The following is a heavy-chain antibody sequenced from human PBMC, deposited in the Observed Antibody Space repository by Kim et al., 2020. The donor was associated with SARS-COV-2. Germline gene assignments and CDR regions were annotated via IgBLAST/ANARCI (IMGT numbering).Heavy chain of an antibody. Sequence: SETLSLTCTVSGGSISSSSYYWGWIRQPPGKGLEWIGSIYYSGSTYYNPSLKSRVTISVDTSKNQFSLKLSSVTAADTAVYYCAREGHDILTGYYKYYYGMDVWGQGTTVTVSS. J-gene: IGHJ6*02. CDR1: GGSISSSSYY. CDR3: AREGHDILTGYYKYYYGMDV. D-gene: IGHD3-9*01. CDR2: IYYSGST. V-gene: IGHV4-39*07.